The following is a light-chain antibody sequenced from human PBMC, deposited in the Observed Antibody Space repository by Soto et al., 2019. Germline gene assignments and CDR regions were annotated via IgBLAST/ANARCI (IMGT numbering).Light chain of an antibody. CDR3: QQYDNLPPYT. J-gene: IGKJ2*01. CDR2: DAF. V-gene: IGKV1-33*01. CDR1: HDLGNY. Sequence: DIQMTQSPSSLSASVGDRVVITCQASHDLGNYLNSSQQKPGKAPKLLIYDAFNLETGVPSRFCGSGAGTAFTFRISSLQPDDIVTYYCQQYDNLPPYTFGQGTKLEIK.